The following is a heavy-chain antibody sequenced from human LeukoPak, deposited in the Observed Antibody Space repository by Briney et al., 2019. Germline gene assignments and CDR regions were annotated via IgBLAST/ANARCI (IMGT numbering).Heavy chain of an antibody. CDR2: ISSSSSYI. CDR1: GFTFSSYS. Sequence: GGSLRLSCAASGFTFSSYSMNWVRQAPGKGLEWVSSISSSSSYIYYADSVKGRFTISRDNAKNSLYLQMNSLKASDTAMYYCASWKAVAGTGYFDYWGQGTLVTVSS. V-gene: IGHV3-21*04. J-gene: IGHJ4*02. D-gene: IGHD6-19*01. CDR3: ASWKAVAGTGYFDY.